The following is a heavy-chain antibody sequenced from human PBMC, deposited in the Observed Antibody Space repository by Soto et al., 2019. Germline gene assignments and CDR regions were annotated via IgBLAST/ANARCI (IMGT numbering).Heavy chain of an antibody. CDR3: ARDPHPVVSAVSPYYYYYYGMDV. J-gene: IGHJ6*02. V-gene: IGHV4-4*02. Sequence: PSETLSLTCAVSGGSISSSNWWSWVRQPPGKGLEWIGEIYHSGSTNYNPSLKSRVTISVDKSKNRFSLKLSSVTAADTAVYYCARDPHPVVSAVSPYYYYYYGMDVWGQGTTVTVSS. CDR2: IYHSGST. D-gene: IGHD2-15*01. CDR1: GGSISSSNW.